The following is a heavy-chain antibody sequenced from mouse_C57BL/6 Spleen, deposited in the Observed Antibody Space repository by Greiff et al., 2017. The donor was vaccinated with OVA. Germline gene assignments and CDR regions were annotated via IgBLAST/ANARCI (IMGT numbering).Heavy chain of an antibody. V-gene: IGHV1-9*01. CDR3: ARTTTVGCFDV. J-gene: IGHJ1*03. CDR2: ILPGSGST. CDR1: GYTFTGYW. D-gene: IGHD1-1*01. Sequence: VQLQQSGAELMKPGASVKLSCKATGYTFTGYWIEWVKQRPGHGLEWIGEILPGSGSTTYNEKFKGKATFTADTSYNTAYMQLSSLTTEDSAIDYCARTTTVGCFDVWGTGTTVTVSS.